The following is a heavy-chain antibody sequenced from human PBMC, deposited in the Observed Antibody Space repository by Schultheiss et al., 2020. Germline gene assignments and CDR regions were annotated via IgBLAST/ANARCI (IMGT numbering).Heavy chain of an antibody. D-gene: IGHD5-12*01. J-gene: IGHJ5*02. CDR1: GFTFSSYG. CDR2: IWYDGSNK. CDR3: ARSQWGGPSATPASYKNWFDP. V-gene: IGHV3-33*01. Sequence: GESLKISCAASGFTFSSYGMHWVRQAPGKGLEWVAVIWYDGSNKYYADSVKGRFTISRDNSKNTLYLQMNSLRAEDTAVYYCARSQWGGPSATPASYKNWFDPWGQGTLVTVSS.